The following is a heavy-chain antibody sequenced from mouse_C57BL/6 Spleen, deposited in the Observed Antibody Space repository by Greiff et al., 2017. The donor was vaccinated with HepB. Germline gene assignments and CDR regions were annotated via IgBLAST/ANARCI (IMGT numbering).Heavy chain of an antibody. CDR3: ARPPYYYGSREYYFDY. V-gene: IGHV5-6*01. J-gene: IGHJ2*01. D-gene: IGHD1-1*01. CDR2: ISSGGSYT. CDR1: GFTFSSYG. Sequence: EVQLVESGGDLVKPGGSLKLSCAASGFTFSSYGMSWVRQTPDKRLEWVATISSGGSYTYYPDSVKGRFTISRDNAKNTLYLQMSSLKSEDTAMYYCARPPYYYGSREYYFDYWGQGTTLTVSS.